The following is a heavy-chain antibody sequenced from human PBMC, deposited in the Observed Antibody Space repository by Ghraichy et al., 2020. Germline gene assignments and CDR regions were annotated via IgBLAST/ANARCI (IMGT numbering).Heavy chain of an antibody. J-gene: IGHJ5*02. V-gene: IGHV3-7*03. D-gene: IGHD3-10*01. CDR2: IKQDGSEK. CDR1: GFTFSSYW. CDR3: VNYYGSGSYLRFDP. Sequence: GESLNISCAASGFTFSSYWMSWVRQAPGKGLEWVANIKQDGSEKYYVDSVKGRFTISRDNAKNSLYLQMNSLRAEDTAVYYCVNYYGSGSYLRFDPWGQGTLVTVSS.